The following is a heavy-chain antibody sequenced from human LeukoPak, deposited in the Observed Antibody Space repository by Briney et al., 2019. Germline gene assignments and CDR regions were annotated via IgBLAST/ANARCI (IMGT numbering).Heavy chain of an antibody. V-gene: IGHV4-34*01. Sequence: SETLSLTCAVYGGPFSGHYWSWIRQPPGKGLEWIGEINHSGSTNYNPSLKSRVTISVDTSKNQFSLKLSSVTAADTAVYYCARGPKKAYCSGGSCYYYYYMDVWGKGTTVTVSS. D-gene: IGHD2-15*01. CDR2: INHSGST. CDR1: GGPFSGHY. CDR3: ARGPKKAYCSGGSCYYYYYMDV. J-gene: IGHJ6*03.